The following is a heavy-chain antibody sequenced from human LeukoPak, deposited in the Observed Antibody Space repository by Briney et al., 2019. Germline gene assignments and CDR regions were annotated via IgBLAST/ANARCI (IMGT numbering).Heavy chain of an antibody. J-gene: IGHJ6*03. CDR1: GGSISSSSYY. D-gene: IGHD2-2*01. V-gene: IGHV4-39*07. CDR3: ARGALETDIVVVPAAHTRIYYYYMDV. CDR2: IYYSGST. Sequence: SETLSLTCTVSGGSISSSSYYWGWIRQPPGKGLEWIGSIYYSGSTYYNPSLKSRVTISVDTSKNQFSLKLSSVTAADTAVYYCARGALETDIVVVPAAHTRIYYYYMDVWGKGTTVTVSS.